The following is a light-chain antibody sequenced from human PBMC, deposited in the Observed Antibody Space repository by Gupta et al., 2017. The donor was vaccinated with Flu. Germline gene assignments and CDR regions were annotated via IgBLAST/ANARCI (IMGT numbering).Light chain of an antibody. CDR3: SSYTSSSTVV. CDR2: EVS. V-gene: IGLV2-14*01. Sequence: HPASVSGSPGQSITISCTGTSSDVGGYNYVSWYHQHPGKAPKLKIYEVSNRPSGVSNRVSGSKSGNTASLTISGLQAEDEADYYCSSYTSSSTVVFGGGTKLTVL. J-gene: IGLJ2*01. CDR1: SSDVGGYNY.